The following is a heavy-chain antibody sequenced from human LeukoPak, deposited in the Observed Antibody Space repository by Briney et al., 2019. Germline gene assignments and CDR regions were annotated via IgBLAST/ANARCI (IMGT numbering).Heavy chain of an antibody. V-gene: IGHV3-74*01. CDR3: VREGVACVSTSCHLVAFEI. CDR1: GFSISNYW. J-gene: IGHJ3*02. Sequence: GGSLRLSCAASGFSISNYWMHWVRQAPGKGPIWVSRIKGDGTNIAYADSVKGRFTISRDNAKNTLSLQMNSLRAEDTAVYYCVREGVACVSTSCHLVAFEIWGRGTRVTVSS. D-gene: IGHD2-2*01. CDR2: IKGDGTNI.